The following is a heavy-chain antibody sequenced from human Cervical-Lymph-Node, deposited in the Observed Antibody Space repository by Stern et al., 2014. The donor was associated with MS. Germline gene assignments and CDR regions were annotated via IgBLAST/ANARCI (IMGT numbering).Heavy chain of an antibody. CDR1: GYSFATYW. V-gene: IGHV5-51*03. Sequence: VQLVQSGAEVKKPGESLKISCKGSGYSFATYWIGWVRQMPGKGLEWMGIIHPGEPDTRYSPSFQGQVTTSADKSLSTAFLHRRSLKASDAAMYYCARPGDDTAKYGLDVWGQGTTVTVSS. D-gene: IGHD5-18*01. CDR2: IHPGEPDT. J-gene: IGHJ6*02. CDR3: ARPGDDTAKYGLDV.